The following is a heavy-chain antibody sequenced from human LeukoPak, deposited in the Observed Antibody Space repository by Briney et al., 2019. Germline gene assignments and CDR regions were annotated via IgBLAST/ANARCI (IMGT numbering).Heavy chain of an antibody. J-gene: IGHJ4*02. CDR3: ARGGYYYDSSGYSHLPDY. CDR1: GGTFSSYA. V-gene: IGHV1-69*13. CDR2: IIPIVGTT. Sequence: SVKVSCKASGGTFSSYAISWVRRAPGQGLEWMGGIIPIVGTTNYAQMFQGRVTITADESTSTAYMELSSLRSEDTAVYYCARGGYYYDSSGYSHLPDYWGQGTLVTVSA. D-gene: IGHD3-22*01.